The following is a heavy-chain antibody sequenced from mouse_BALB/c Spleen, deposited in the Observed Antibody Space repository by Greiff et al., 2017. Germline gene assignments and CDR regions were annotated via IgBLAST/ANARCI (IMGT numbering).Heavy chain of an antibody. CDR2: IWAGGST. CDR3: ARGNRPSYYIDY. V-gene: IGHV2-9*02. CDR1: GFSLTSYG. Sequence: VKLMESGPGLVAPSQSLSLTCTVSGFSLTSYGVHWVRQPPGKGLEWLGVIWAGGSTNYNSALMSRLSISKDNSKSQVFLKMNSLQTDDTAMYYCARGNRPSYYIDYWGQGTTLTVSS. D-gene: IGHD2-14*01. J-gene: IGHJ2*01.